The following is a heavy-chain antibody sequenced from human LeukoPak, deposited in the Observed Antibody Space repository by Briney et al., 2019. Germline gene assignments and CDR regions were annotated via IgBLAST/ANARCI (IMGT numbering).Heavy chain of an antibody. CDR3: ARSLLRYYGSGSLQPQYYFDY. CDR1: GYSISSGYY. D-gene: IGHD3-10*01. Sequence: SETLSLTCTVSGYSISSGYYWGWIRQPPGKGLEWIGSIYYSGSTYYNPSLKSRVTISVDTSKNQFSLKLSSVTAADTAVYYCARSLLRYYGSGSLQPQYYFDYWGQGTLVTVSS. V-gene: IGHV4-38-2*02. J-gene: IGHJ4*02. CDR2: IYYSGST.